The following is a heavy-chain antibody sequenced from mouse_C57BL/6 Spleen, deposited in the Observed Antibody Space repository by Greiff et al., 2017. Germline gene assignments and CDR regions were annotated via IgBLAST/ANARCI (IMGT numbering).Heavy chain of an antibody. Sequence: EVQLQESGPGLVKPSPSLSLTCSVTGYSITSGYYWNWIRQFPGNKLEWMGNISYDGSNNYNPSLKNRISITRDTSKNQFFLKLNSMTTEDTAAYYCATTTVVAYFDYWGQGTTLTVAS. CDR1: GYSITSGYY. J-gene: IGHJ2*01. D-gene: IGHD1-1*01. V-gene: IGHV3-6*01. CDR3: ATTTVVAYFDY. CDR2: ISYDGSN.